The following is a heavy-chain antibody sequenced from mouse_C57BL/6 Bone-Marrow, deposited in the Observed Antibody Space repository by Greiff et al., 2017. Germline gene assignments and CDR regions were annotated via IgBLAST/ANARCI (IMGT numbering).Heavy chain of an antibody. CDR2: ISSKSSNYAT. CDR1: GFTFNTYA. J-gene: IGHJ2*01. V-gene: IGHV10-3*01. CDR3: VKGGKEINFDY. Sequence: EVKLVESGGGLVQPKGSLKLSCAASGFTFNTYAMHWVRQAPGQGLEWVARISSKSSNYATYYADSVKDRFTISRADSQSMLYLQMNNLKTEDTAMYYCVKGGKEINFDYWGQGTTLTVSS.